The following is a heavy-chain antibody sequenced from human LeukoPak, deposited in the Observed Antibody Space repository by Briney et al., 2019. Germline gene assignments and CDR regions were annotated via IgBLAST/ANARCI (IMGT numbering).Heavy chain of an antibody. Sequence: GSLRLSCAASGFTFSSYAMSWVRQAPGKGLEWVAVISYDGSNKYYADSVKGRFTISRDNSKNTLYLQMNSLRAEDTAVYYCARPRYSNYGDFDYWGQGTLVTVSS. V-gene: IGHV3-30-3*01. CDR1: GFTFSSYA. CDR3: ARPRYSNYGDFDY. CDR2: ISYDGSNK. D-gene: IGHD4-11*01. J-gene: IGHJ4*02.